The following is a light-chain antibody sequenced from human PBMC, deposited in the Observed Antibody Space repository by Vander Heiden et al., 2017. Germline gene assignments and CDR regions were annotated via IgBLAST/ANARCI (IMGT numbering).Light chain of an antibody. Sequence: DIQMTQFPPSAPAFLGASVTTTSGSCQAISTWLAWYQQKPGKAPKLLIYAASSLQSGVPSRFSGSGSGTDFTLTISSLQPEDFATYYCLQGNSFPLTFGHGTKVDIK. CDR1: QAISTW. CDR2: AAS. J-gene: IGKJ3*01. CDR3: LQGNSFPLT. V-gene: IGKV1-12*01.